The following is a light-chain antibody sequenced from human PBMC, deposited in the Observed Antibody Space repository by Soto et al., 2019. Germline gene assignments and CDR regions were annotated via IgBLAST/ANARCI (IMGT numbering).Light chain of an antibody. Sequence: EIVMTQSPATLSVSPGERATLSCRASQRVSNNLAWYQQRPGRSPRLLIYATSTRATGIPARFSGSGSGTEFTLTISSLQSEDFAVDYCQPYDNWPPPFGQGTRLEIK. CDR2: ATS. CDR1: QRVSNN. J-gene: IGKJ5*01. V-gene: IGKV3-15*01. CDR3: QPYDNWPPP.